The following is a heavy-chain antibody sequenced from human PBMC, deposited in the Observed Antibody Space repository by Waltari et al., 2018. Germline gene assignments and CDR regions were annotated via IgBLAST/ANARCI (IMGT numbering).Heavy chain of an antibody. CDR1: GYTFTDYY. CDR2: INPNRGGT. Sequence: QVQLVQSGAEVKKPGASVKVSCKASGYTFTDYYMHWVRQAPGQGLEWMGWINPNRGGTNDAQKFRGRVTMTRDTSISTAYMELSRLISDDTAVYYCASWVRGVALSYWGQGTLVTVSS. V-gene: IGHV1-2*02. CDR3: ASWVRGVALSY. D-gene: IGHD3-10*01. J-gene: IGHJ4*02.